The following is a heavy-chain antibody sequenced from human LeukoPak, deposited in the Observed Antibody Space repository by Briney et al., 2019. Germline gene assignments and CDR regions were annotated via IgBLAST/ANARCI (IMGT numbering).Heavy chain of an antibody. J-gene: IGHJ4*02. V-gene: IGHV1-18*01. Sequence: GASVTVSCKASGYTFTSYGISWVRQAPGQGLEWMGWISAYNDNTNYAQKLQGRVIMTTDTPAGTAYMELRNLRSDDTAVYYCARDGNIAVAGQLGYWGQGTLATVSS. CDR3: ARDGNIAVAGQLGY. CDR2: ISAYNDNT. D-gene: IGHD6-19*01. CDR1: GYTFTSYG.